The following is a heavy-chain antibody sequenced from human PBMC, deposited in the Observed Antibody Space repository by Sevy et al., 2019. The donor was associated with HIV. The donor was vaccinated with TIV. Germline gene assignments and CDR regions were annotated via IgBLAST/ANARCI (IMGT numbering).Heavy chain of an antibody. V-gene: IGHV1-2*02. CDR3: ARENIQLWLWGY. CDR1: GYSFSGYY. J-gene: IGHJ4*02. D-gene: IGHD5-18*01. Sequence: ASVNVSCKASGYSFSGYYIHWVRQAPGQGPEWMGWINPNSGGTSYSQNFQGRVTMTRDTSISTAYMELSSLRSDDTAVYYCARENIQLWLWGYWGQGTLVTVSS. CDR2: INPNSGGT.